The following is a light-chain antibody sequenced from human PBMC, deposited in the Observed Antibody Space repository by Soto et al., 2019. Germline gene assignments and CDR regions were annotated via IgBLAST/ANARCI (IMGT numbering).Light chain of an antibody. CDR3: QQYNDWPRT. V-gene: IGKV3-15*01. Sequence: IVMTQSPATLSVSPGERVTLSCRASQRFGSNLAWYQHKPGQAPRLLIYGASTTATDAPPRFSGSGSGTEFTLTISNLQSEDFAVYYCQQYNDWPRTFGQVTRLEIK. CDR2: GAS. J-gene: IGKJ5*01. CDR1: QRFGSN.